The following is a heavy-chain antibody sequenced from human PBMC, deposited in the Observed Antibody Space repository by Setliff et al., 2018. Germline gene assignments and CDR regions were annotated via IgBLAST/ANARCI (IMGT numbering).Heavy chain of an antibody. V-gene: IGHV1-3*01. Sequence: ASVKVSCKASGSIFTSNAIHWVRQAPGQRLEWMGWISAAGGDAKYSQKFQDRVTITRDTSATTAYIGLSSLRSEDTAVYYCARARGSGARAFDIWGQGTMVTVSS. CDR1: GSIFTSNA. D-gene: IGHD1-26*01. J-gene: IGHJ3*02. CDR2: ISAAGGDA. CDR3: ARARGSGARAFDI.